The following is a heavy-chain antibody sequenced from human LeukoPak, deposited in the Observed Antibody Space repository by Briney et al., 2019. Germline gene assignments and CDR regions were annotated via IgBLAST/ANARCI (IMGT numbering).Heavy chain of an antibody. Sequence: GASVKVSCKASGGGFTFTSHAITWVRQAPGQGLEWMAGIIPIYGSASYAQKFQGRVMVTSDESTRTVYMELSSLRSEDTAVYYCAGFFYDESPDAFDLWGQGTMVTVSS. CDR2: IIPIYGSA. CDR1: GGGFTFTSHA. V-gene: IGHV1-69*13. D-gene: IGHD2/OR15-2a*01. CDR3: AGFFYDESPDAFDL. J-gene: IGHJ3*01.